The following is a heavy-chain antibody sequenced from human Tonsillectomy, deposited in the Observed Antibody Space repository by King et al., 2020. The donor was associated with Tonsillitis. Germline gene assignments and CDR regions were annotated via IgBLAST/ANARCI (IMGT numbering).Heavy chain of an antibody. CDR2: MYHSGSS. CDR3: VRDVPADKIPISFDT. V-gene: IGHV4-38-2*02. J-gene: IGHJ5*02. Sequence: VQLQESGPGLVKPSETLSLTCAVSGYSIRSGYYWGWIRQPPGKGLEWIGSMYHSGSSYYNPYLQSRVTISVDTSKNQFSLKVSSVTAADTAVYYCVRDVPADKIPISFDTWGQGTLGTVSS. CDR1: GYSIRSGYY. D-gene: IGHD5-24*01.